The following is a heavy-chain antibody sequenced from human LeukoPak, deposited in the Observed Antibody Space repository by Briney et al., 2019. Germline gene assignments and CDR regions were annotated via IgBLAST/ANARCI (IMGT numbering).Heavy chain of an antibody. D-gene: IGHD1-26*01. CDR1: GGSISSYY. J-gene: IGHJ6*02. V-gene: IGHV4-4*07. CDR3: ARDRPVFSGSPYYYGMDV. Sequence: PSETLSLTCTVSGGSISSYYWSWIRQPAGKGLEWIGRIYTSGSTNYNPSLKSRVTMSVDTSKNQFSLKLSSVTAADTAVYYCARDRPVFSGSPYYYGMDVWGQGTTVTVSS. CDR2: IYTSGST.